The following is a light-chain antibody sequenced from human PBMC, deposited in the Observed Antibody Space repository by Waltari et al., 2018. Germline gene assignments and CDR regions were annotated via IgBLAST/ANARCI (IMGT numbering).Light chain of an antibody. V-gene: IGKV3-11*01. CDR1: QSVSNY. Sequence: EIVLTQSPATLSLSPGERAPLSCRASQSVSNYIVWYQQKPGQAPRLLTYDESNRATGIPARFSGSGSGTDFTLTISSLEPEDFAVYYCQQRSNWLTFGGGTKVEIK. J-gene: IGKJ4*01. CDR2: DES. CDR3: QQRSNWLT.